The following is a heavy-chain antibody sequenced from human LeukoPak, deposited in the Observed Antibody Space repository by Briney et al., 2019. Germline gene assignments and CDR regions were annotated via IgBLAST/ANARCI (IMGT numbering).Heavy chain of an antibody. CDR2: ISAYNVNT. V-gene: IGHV1-18*04. CDR3: ALRVVKAYFHF. Sequence: ASVKVSCKASGYTFTSYGITWVRQAPGQGLEWMGWISAYNVNTDYAQKFQGRVTMTTDTFTSTAYMELRSLRSDDTAVYYCALRVVKAYFHFWARGPLLPVPS. D-gene: IGHD4-23*01. J-gene: IGHJ2*01. CDR1: GYTFTSYG.